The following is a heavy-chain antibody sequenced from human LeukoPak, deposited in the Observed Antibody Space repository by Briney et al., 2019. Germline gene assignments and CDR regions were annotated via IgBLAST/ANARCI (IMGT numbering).Heavy chain of an antibody. Sequence: PSETLSLTCSVSGASLNGYFWNWVRQTPEQGLEWIGYVSHTGATTSNPTLKSRVSITIDTSKSQISLTMTSVTAADSALYYCARDRRGSFYTFDLWGPGTIVSVS. CDR1: GASLNGYF. CDR3: ARDRRGSFYTFDL. CDR2: VSHTGAT. D-gene: IGHD1-26*01. V-gene: IGHV4-59*01. J-gene: IGHJ3*01.